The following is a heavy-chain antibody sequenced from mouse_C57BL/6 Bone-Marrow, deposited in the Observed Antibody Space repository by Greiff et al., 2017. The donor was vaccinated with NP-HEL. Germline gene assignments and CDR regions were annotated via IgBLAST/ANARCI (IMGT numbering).Heavy chain of an antibody. CDR2: ISYSGST. CDR3: ARGYSITTVVATPGYFDV. D-gene: IGHD1-1*01. J-gene: IGHJ1*03. V-gene: IGHV3-8*01. CDR1: GYSITSDY. Sequence: DVQLVESGPGLAKPSQTLSLPCSVTGYSITSDYWNWIRKFPGNKLEYMGYISYSGSTYYNPSLKSRISITRDTSKNQYYLQLNSVTTEDTATYYCARGYSITTVVATPGYFDVWGTGTTVTVSS.